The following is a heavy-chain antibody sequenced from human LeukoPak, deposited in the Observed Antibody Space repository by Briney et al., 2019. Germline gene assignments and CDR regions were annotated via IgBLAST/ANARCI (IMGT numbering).Heavy chain of an antibody. CDR1: GFTFSSYA. J-gene: IGHJ3*02. V-gene: IGHV3-23*01. CDR2: ISGSGGST. Sequence: PGGSLRLSCAASGFTFSSYAMSWVRQAPGKGLEWVSAISGSGGSTYYADSVKGRFTISRDNSKNTLYLQMNSLRAEDTALYYCARRAMYYYGRSGYSAAFDIWGQGTMVTVSS. D-gene: IGHD3-22*01. CDR3: ARRAMYYYGRSGYSAAFDI.